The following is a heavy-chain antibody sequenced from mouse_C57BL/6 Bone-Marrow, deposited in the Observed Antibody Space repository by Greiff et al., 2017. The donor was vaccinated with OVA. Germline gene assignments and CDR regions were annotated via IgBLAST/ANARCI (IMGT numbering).Heavy chain of an antibody. CDR1: GYTFTSYW. CDR2: IDPSDSYT. Sequence: QVHVKQPGAELVMPGASVKLSCKASGYTFTSYWMHWVKQRPGQGLEWIGEIDPSDSYTNYNQKFKGKSTLTVDKSSSTSYMQLSSLTSEDSAVYYCAFYYDYGGYFDYWGQGTTLTVSS. CDR3: AFYYDYGGYFDY. D-gene: IGHD2-4*01. J-gene: IGHJ2*01. V-gene: IGHV1-69*01.